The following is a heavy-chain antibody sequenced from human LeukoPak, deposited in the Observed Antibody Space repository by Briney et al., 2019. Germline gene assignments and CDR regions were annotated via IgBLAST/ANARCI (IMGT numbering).Heavy chain of an antibody. J-gene: IGHJ4*02. D-gene: IGHD3-22*01. CDR2: ISYDGSNK. CDR1: GLTLSGYW. V-gene: IGHV3-30*18. Sequence: GGSLRLSCAASGLTLSGYWMHWVRQAPGKGLEWVAVISYDGSNKYYADSVKGRFTISRDNSKNTLYLQMNSLRAEDTAVYYCAKDKGYYYDSSGYYFDYWGQGTLVTVSS. CDR3: AKDKGYYYDSSGYYFDY.